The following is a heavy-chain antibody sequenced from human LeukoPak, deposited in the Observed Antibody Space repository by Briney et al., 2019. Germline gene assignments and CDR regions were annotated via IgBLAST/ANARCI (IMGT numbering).Heavy chain of an antibody. CDR1: GVSFRNYA. V-gene: IGHV1-69*06. D-gene: IGHD3-22*01. CDR2: IIPMFGTA. J-gene: IGHJ5*02. CDR3: ARDPHYDSSGS. Sequence: SVKVSCKASGVSFRNYALSWVRQAPGQGLEWMGGIIPMFGTANYAQKVQGRVTITADKSTSTAYMELSSLRSEDTAVYYCARDPHYDSSGSWGQGTLVTVSS.